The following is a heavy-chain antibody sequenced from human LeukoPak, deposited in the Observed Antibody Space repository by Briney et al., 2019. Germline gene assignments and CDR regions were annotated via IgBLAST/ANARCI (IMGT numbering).Heavy chain of an antibody. CDR1: GGTFSSYA. V-gene: IGHV1-69*13. Sequence: GASVKVSCKASGGTFSSYAISWVRQAPGQGLEWMGGIIPIFGTANYAQKFQGRVTITADESTSTAYMELRSLRSDDTAVYYCARVQPPHPIVVMPYFDYWGQGTLVTVSS. CDR2: IIPIFGTA. D-gene: IGHD3-22*01. CDR3: ARVQPPHPIVVMPYFDY. J-gene: IGHJ4*02.